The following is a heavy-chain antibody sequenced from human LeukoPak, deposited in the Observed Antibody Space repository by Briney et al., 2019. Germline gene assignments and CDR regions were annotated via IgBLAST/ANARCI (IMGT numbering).Heavy chain of an antibody. J-gene: IGHJ4*02. Sequence: PSETLSLTCTVSGGSISSYYWSWIRQTPGKGLEWIGDIYYSGSTNYNPSLKSRVTISVDTSKNQFSLKLSSVTAADTAVYYCARGAGAGYNLQPFDYWGQGTLVTVTS. CDR3: ARGAGAGYNLQPFDY. CDR1: GGSISSYY. D-gene: IGHD5-24*01. V-gene: IGHV4-59*08. CDR2: IYYSGST.